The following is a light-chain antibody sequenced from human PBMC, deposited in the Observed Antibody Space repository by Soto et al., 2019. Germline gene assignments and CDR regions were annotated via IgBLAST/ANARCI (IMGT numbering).Light chain of an antibody. CDR2: DAS. CDR1: QSVSNY. J-gene: IGKJ5*01. CDR3: QHGGT. Sequence: EIVLTQSPATLSLSPGERATVSCRASQSVSNYLGWYQQKPGQALRLLIYDASNRATGIPARFSGSESGTDFTLTISSLEPEDFAVYYCQHGGTFGQGTRLEIK. V-gene: IGKV3-11*01.